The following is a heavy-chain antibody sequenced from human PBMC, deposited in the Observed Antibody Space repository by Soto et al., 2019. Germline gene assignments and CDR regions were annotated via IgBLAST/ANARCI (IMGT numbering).Heavy chain of an antibody. CDR3: ARDFDSSGYYYLPFDY. D-gene: IGHD3-22*01. J-gene: IGHJ4*02. CDR1: GFTFSSYA. CDR2: TTGSGGVT. Sequence: GGSLRLSCTASGFTFSSYAMNWVRQAPGKGLEWVSSTTGSGGVTYYADSVKGRFTISRDNAKNSLFLQLNSLRAEDTAVYYCARDFDSSGYYYLPFDYWGLGTLVTVSS. V-gene: IGHV3-21*01.